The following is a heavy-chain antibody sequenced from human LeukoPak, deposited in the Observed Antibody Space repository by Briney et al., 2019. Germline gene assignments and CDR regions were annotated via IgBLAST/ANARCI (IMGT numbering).Heavy chain of an antibody. D-gene: IGHD3-3*01. Sequence: PSETLSLTCTVSGGSISISSYYWGWIRQPPGKGLEWIGSIYYSGSTYYNPSLKSRFAISVDTSKRQFSLKPISVTAADTAVYYCARHSYDFWSGPTGWFDPWGQGTLVTVSS. J-gene: IGHJ5*02. V-gene: IGHV4-39*01. CDR1: GGSISISSYY. CDR3: ARHSYDFWSGPTGWFDP. CDR2: IYYSGST.